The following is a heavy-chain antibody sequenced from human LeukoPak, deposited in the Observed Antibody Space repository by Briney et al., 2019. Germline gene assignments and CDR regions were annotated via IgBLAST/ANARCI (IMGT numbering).Heavy chain of an antibody. J-gene: IGHJ5*02. D-gene: IGHD3-10*01. CDR3: GKVFGDLPRRWFAP. CDR1: GFTFSSYA. CDR2: ISGSGGST. Sequence: GGSLRLSCAASGFTFSSYAMNWVRQAPGKGLEWVSGISGSGGSTYYTDSVKGRFTISRDNSKNTLYLQMNSLRADDTAVYYGGKVFGDLPRRWFAPGGKEPRVTV. V-gene: IGHV3-23*01.